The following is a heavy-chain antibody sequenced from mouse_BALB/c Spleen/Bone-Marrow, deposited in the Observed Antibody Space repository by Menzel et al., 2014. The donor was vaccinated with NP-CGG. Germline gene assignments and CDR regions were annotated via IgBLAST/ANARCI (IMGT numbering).Heavy chain of an antibody. Sequence: QVQLKQSGLELVKPGASAKIFCKASGYAFSSSWMNWVKQRPGQGLEWIGRIYPGDGDTNYNGKFKGKATLTADKSSSTAYMQLSSLTSVDSAVYFCARMGRLRRGDYWGQGTTLTVSS. CDR1: GYAFSSSW. V-gene: IGHV1-82*01. J-gene: IGHJ2*01. CDR2: IYPGDGDT. D-gene: IGHD2-4*01. CDR3: ARMGRLRRGDY.